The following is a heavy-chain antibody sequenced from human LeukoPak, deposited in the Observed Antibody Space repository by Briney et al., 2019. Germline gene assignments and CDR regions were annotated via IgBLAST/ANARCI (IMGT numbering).Heavy chain of an antibody. D-gene: IGHD3-3*01. CDR2: IYTSGST. J-gene: IGHJ4*02. Sequence: SETPSLTPTVSRGSISSYYWSWIRQTAGNGQEWNGRIYTSGSTNYNPSLKSRVTMSVDTSKNQFSLKLSSVTAADTAVYYCARSEGYDFWSGYRDWGQGTLVTVSS. CDR3: ARSEGYDFWSGYRD. CDR1: RGSISSYY. V-gene: IGHV4-4*07.